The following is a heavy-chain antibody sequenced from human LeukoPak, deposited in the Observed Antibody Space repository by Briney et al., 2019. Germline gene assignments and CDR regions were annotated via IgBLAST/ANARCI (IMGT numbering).Heavy chain of an antibody. J-gene: IGHJ5*02. Sequence: GGSLRLSCAASGFTFSSYGMHWVRQAPGKGLEWVAFIRYDGSNKYYADSVKGRFTISRDNSKNTLYLQMNSLRAEDTAVYYCAKDGPYYGSGSSKYNWFDPWGQGTLVTVSS. CDR3: AKDGPYYGSGSSKYNWFDP. CDR1: GFTFSSYG. V-gene: IGHV3-30*02. CDR2: IRYDGSNK. D-gene: IGHD3-10*01.